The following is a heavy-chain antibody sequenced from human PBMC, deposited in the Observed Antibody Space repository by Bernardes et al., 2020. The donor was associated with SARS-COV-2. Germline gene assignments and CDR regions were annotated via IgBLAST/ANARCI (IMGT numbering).Heavy chain of an antibody. Sequence: SETLSLTCAISGSSFSPYYWTWIRQAPGKGLEWIGEISHSGGTNNNPSLNSRVTMSVDMSTYQFFLKLTSVTAADTAVYYCARVSPLPDRWGQGTLVTVSS. V-gene: IGHV4-34*01. CDR2: ISHSGGT. J-gene: IGHJ5*02. CDR3: ARVSPLPDR. CDR1: GSSFSPYY.